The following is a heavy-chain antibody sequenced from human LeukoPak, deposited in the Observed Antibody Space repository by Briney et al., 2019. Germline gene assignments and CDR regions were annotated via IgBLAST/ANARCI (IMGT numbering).Heavy chain of an antibody. J-gene: IGHJ4*02. CDR1: GFTFSSYA. CDR3: TTTQYSDSSLRY. CDR2: IKSKDVGGTA. V-gene: IGHV3-15*01. Sequence: GGSLRLSCAASGFTFSSYAMTWVRQAPGRGLEWVARIKSKDVGGTAANAAPVEGRFTISRDDSKNTLYLQMNSLKTEDTAGYYCTTTQYSDSSLRYWGQGTPVTVSS. D-gene: IGHD1-26*01.